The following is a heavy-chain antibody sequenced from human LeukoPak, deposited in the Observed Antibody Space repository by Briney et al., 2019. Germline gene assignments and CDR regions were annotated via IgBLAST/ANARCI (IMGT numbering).Heavy chain of an antibody. Sequence: GGSLRLSCAASGFTFSSYAMSWVRQAPGKGLEWVSSISSSSSYIYYADSVKGRFTISRDNAKNSLYLQMNSLRAEDTAVYYCARDLTPDTYYYGSGPLRSSGWSWDYWGQGPLVTVSS. D-gene: IGHD3-10*01. CDR2: ISSSSSYI. J-gene: IGHJ4*02. V-gene: IGHV3-21*01. CDR1: GFTFSSYA. CDR3: ARDLTPDTYYYGSGPLRSSGWSWDY.